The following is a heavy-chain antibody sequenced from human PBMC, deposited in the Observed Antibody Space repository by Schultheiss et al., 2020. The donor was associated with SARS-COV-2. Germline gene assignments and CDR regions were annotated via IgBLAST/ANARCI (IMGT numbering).Heavy chain of an antibody. V-gene: IGHV3-30*03. J-gene: IGHJ6*02. D-gene: IGHD3-10*01. CDR1: GFTFSSYG. CDR3: ARVPGEEWFGELLGHYYYYGMDV. CDR2: ISHDGDNK. Sequence: GGSLRLSCAASGFTFSSYGMHWVRQAPGKGLEWVALISHDGDNKYYADSVKGRFTISRDNAKNSLYLQMNSLRAEDTAVYYCARVPGEEWFGELLGHYYYYGMDVWGQGTTVTVSS.